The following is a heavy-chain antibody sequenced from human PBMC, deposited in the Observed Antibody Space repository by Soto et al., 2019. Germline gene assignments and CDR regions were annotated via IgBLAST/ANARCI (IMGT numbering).Heavy chain of an antibody. CDR2: ISCDGSNK. V-gene: IGHV3-30-3*01. Sequence: GGSLRLSCAASGFTFSSYATHWVRQAPGKGLEWVAVISCDGSNKYYADSVKGRFTISRDNSKNTLYLQMNSLRAEDTAVYYCARESRADPRYNWNDVTKSYYYGMDVWGQGTTVTVSS. D-gene: IGHD1-1*01. CDR1: GFTFSSYA. CDR3: ARESRADPRYNWNDVTKSYYYGMDV. J-gene: IGHJ6*02.